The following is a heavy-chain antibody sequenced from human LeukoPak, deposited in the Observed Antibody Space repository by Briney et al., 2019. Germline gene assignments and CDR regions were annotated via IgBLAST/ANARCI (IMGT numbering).Heavy chain of an antibody. CDR1: GFTFSSYW. D-gene: IGHD4-17*01. CDR3: ARTYGDYVDYYYGMDV. V-gene: IGHV3-7*01. Sequence: GGSLRLSCAASGFTFSSYWMSWVRQAPGKGLEWVANLKQDGSEKYYVDSVKGRLTISRDNAKNSLYLQMNSLRAEDTAVYYCARTYGDYVDYYYGMDVWGQGTTVTVSS. CDR2: LKQDGSEK. J-gene: IGHJ6*02.